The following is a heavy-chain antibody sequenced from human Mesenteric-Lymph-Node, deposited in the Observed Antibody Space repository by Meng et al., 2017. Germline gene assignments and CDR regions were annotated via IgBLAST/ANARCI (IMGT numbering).Heavy chain of an antibody. D-gene: IGHD2-2*02. J-gene: IGHJ5*02. CDR1: GGSFSGYY. V-gene: IGHV4-34*01. CDR2: INHSGST. CDR3: ARVNGDCFSTICYKGWFDP. Sequence: QGPLPQWVAGPLKPSETLSLTCAVYGGSFSGYYWSWIRQPPGKGLEWIGEINHSGSTNYNPSLKSRVTISVDTSKNQFSLKLSSVTAADTAVYYCARVNGDCFSTICYKGWFDPWGQGTLVTVSS.